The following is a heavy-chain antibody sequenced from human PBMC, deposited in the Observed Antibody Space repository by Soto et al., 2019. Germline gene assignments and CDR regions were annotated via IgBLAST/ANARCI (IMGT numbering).Heavy chain of an antibody. V-gene: IGHV4-4*02. D-gene: IGHD3-16*02. J-gene: IGHJ4*02. Sequence: SETLSLTWAVSGGSISSSNWWSLFRQPPGKGLEWIGEIYHSGSTNYNPSLKSRVTISVDKSKNQFSLKLSSVTAADTAVYYCARVIKDDYVWGSYRFYFDYWGQGTLVTVSS. CDR1: GGSISSSNW. CDR2: IYHSGST. CDR3: ARVIKDDYVWGSYRFYFDY.